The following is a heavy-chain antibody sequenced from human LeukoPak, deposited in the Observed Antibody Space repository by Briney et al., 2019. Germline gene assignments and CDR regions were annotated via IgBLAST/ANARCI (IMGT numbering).Heavy chain of an antibody. J-gene: IGHJ5*02. Sequence: ETLSLTCSLSCRSHIRGTYYWGWPRDPPGRGLEGIGSIYYRGRTYYNPPLKSRVPISVHTSKPHLPLGLSSVTPADAAVYYCARQASLIYCDGGFCWCDLWGQGTVDSVSS. CDR2: IYYRGRT. D-gene: IGHD2-21*01. CDR1: CRSHIRGTYY. V-gene: IGHV4-39*01. CDR3: ARQASLIYCDGGFCWCDL.